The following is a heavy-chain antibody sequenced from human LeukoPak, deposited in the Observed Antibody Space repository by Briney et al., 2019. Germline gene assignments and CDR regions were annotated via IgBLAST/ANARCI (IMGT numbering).Heavy chain of an antibody. D-gene: IGHD5-24*01. CDR2: TPGGGET. CDR1: GFNFGLYA. CDR3: AKDYKSGDGYWDFDF. Sequence: PGGSLRLSCAASGFNFGLYAMSWVRQAPGKGLEWVAGTPGGGETFYADSVKGRFIISRDNSKNTVDLQMSSLRVEDTAVYYCAKDYKSGDGYWDFDFWGQGTLVTVSS. J-gene: IGHJ4*02. V-gene: IGHV3-23*01.